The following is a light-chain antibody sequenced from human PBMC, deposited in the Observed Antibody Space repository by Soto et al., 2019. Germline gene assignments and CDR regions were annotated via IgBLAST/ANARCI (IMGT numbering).Light chain of an antibody. V-gene: IGKV3-20*01. CDR1: QRVSSSY. CDR2: GAS. CDR3: QQYGSSPPGA. Sequence: EIVLTQSPGTLSLSPEERATLSCRARQRVSSSYLAWYQQKPGQAPRLLIYGASSRATGIPDRFSGSGSGTDFTLTISRLEPEDFAVYYCQQYGSSPPGAFGGGTKVEIK. J-gene: IGKJ4*01.